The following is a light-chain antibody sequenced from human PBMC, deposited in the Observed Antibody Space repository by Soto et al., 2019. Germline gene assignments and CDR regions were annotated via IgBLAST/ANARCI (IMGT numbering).Light chain of an antibody. CDR2: DVS. J-gene: IGLJ2*01. Sequence: QSALTQSASVSGSPGQSITISCTGTSSDVGGYNYVSWYQQHPGKAPKVLIYDVSNRPSGVSNRFSGSKSGNTASLTISGLQAEDEADYYCSSYTSSSTVLFGGGTK. V-gene: IGLV2-14*01. CDR3: SSYTSSSTVL. CDR1: SSDVGGYNY.